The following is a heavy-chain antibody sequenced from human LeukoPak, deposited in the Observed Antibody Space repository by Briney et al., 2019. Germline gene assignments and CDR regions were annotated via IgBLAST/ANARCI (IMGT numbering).Heavy chain of an antibody. D-gene: IGHD3-9*01. J-gene: IGHJ4*02. CDR1: GYTFTSYG. CDR2: ISAYNGNT. V-gene: IGHV1-18*01. Sequence: ASVKVSCKASGYTFTSYGISWVRQAPGQGLEWMGWISAYNGNTNYAQKLQGRDTMTTDTSTSTAYMELRSLRSDDTAVYYRARDRGDRYYDILTGYYHTHDYWGQGTLVTVSS. CDR3: ARDRGDRYYDILTGYYHTHDY.